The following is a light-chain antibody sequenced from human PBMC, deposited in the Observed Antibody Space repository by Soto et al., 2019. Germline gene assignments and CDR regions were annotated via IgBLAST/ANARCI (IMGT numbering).Light chain of an antibody. Sequence: QSVLTQPPSLSAAPGQTVTISCSGTSSNIGNNFVSWYQHLPGKAPKLLIYDDTKRPSGIPDRFSGSKSGTSATLGITGLQTGDEADYYCGTWGGSLSMVFGGGTKLTVL. V-gene: IGLV1-51*01. J-gene: IGLJ3*02. CDR3: GTWGGSLSMV. CDR2: DDT. CDR1: SSNIGNNF.